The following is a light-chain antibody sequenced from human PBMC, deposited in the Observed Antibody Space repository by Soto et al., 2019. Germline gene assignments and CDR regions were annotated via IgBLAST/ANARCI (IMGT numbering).Light chain of an antibody. V-gene: IGLV2-23*01. CDR3: CSYAGSRV. CDR1: SSDVGSYNL. J-gene: IGLJ3*02. CDR2: EGS. Sequence: QSALTQPASVSGSPGQSITISCTGTSSDVGSYNLVSWYQQHPGKAPKLMIYEGSKRPSGVSNRFSGSKSGNTASLTISGLQAEDEVDYYCCSYAGSRVFGGGPKVTVL.